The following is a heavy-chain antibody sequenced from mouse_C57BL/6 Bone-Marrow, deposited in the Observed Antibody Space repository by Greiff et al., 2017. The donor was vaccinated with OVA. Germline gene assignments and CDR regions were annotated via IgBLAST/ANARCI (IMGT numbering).Heavy chain of an antibody. J-gene: IGHJ2*01. CDR1: GFTFSSYA. V-gene: IGHV5-4*01. CDR2: ISDGGSYT. CDR3: AREGRGNLDY. Sequence: EVKLVESGGGLVKPGGSLKLSCAASGFTFSSYAMSWVRQTPETRLEWVATISDGGSYTYYPDNVKGRFTISRDNAKNSLYLQRSHLKSEDTAMYYCAREGRGNLDYWGQGTTLTVSS. D-gene: IGHD1-1*01.